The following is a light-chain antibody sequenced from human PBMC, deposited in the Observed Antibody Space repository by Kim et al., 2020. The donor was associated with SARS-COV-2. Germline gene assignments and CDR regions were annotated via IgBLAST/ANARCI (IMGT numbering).Light chain of an antibody. J-gene: IGLJ2*01. CDR1: SSDVGAYNY. CDR2: DVS. V-gene: IGLV2-14*03. CDR3: SSYTSSSSV. Sequence: QSALTPPASVSGSPGQSITISCTGTSSDVGAYNYVSWYQQHSGKAPKLMIYDVSNRPSGVSNRFSGAKSGNTASQTISGLHAEDEADYCCSSYTSSSSVFGGGTQLTVL.